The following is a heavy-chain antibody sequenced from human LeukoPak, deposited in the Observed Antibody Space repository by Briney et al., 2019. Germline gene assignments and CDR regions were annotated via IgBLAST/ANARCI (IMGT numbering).Heavy chain of an antibody. J-gene: IGHJ2*01. D-gene: IGHD1-14*01. V-gene: IGHV4-59*01. Sequence: SETLSLTCNVSGASISEYYWSWVRQSPEKGLEWIVSLLYRGSTHYDPSLRSRVAISHDTSNNQFSLKLTSVTTADTAVYYCARTGRRGYFDFWGRGTLVTVSS. CDR1: GASISEYY. CDR3: ARTGRRGYFDF. CDR2: LLYRGST.